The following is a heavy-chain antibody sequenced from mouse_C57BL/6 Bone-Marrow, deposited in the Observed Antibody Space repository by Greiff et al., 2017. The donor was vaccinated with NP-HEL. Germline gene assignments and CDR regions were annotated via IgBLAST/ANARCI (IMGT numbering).Heavy chain of an antibody. CDR2: IYIGNGYP. CDR1: GYTFTSYG. CDR3: ARWGAGFAY. V-gene: IGHV1-58*01. J-gene: IGHJ3*01. Sequence: EVHLVESGAELVRPGSSVKMSCKTSGYTFTSYGINWVKQRPGQGLEWIGYIYIGNGYPEYNEKFKGKATLTSDTSSSTAYMQLSSLTSEDSASYFCARWGAGFAYWGQGTLVTVSA.